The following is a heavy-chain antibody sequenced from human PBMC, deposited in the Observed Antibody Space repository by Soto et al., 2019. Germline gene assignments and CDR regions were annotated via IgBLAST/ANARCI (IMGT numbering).Heavy chain of an antibody. CDR1: GFSFRNYA. CDR3: AKDRYYDSSGHPDNWFDP. D-gene: IGHD3-22*01. J-gene: IGHJ5*02. CDR2: ISNSFSDGNT. V-gene: IGHV3-23*01. Sequence: GGSLRLSCAASGFSFRNYAMNWVRQAPGKGLEWVSAISNSFSDGNTHYADSVKGRFTISRDNSKNTLYLQMNSLRAEDTAVYYCAKDRYYDSSGHPDNWFDPWGQGTLVTVSS.